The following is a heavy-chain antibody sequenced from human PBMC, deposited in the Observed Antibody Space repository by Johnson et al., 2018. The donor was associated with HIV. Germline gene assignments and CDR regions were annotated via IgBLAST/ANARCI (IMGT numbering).Heavy chain of an antibody. CDR1: GFTFSSYA. D-gene: IGHD5-18*01. J-gene: IGHJ3*02. CDR2: INWNGGST. Sequence: VQLVESGGGVVQPGRSLRLSCAASGFTFSSYAMHWVRQAPGKGLEWVSGINWNGGSTGYADSVKGRFTISRDNAKNSMSLQMNSLRAEDTAVYYCARDQTIQLWSDAFDIWGQGTMVTVSS. CDR3: ARDQTIQLWSDAFDI. V-gene: IGHV3-20*04.